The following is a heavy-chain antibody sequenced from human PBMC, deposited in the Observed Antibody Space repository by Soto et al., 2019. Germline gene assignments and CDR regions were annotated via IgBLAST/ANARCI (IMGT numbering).Heavy chain of an antibody. CDR1: GGTFSSYT. V-gene: IGHV1-69*02. Sequence: QVQLVQSGAEVKKPGSSVKVSCKACGGTFSSYTISWVRQAPGQGLEWMGRIIPILGIANYAQKFQGRVTITADKSTSTAYMELSSLRSEDTAVYYCVMEYCSSTSCYRDYWGQGTLVTVCS. CDR2: IIPILGIA. J-gene: IGHJ4*02. CDR3: VMEYCSSTSCYRDY. D-gene: IGHD2-2*02.